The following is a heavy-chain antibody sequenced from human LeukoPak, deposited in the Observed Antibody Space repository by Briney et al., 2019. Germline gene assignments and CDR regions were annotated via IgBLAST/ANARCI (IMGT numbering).Heavy chain of an antibody. CDR1: GFTFSSYG. V-gene: IGHV3-33*01. J-gene: IGHJ4*02. Sequence: GGSLRLSCAASGFTFSSYGMHWVRQAPGKGLEWVAVIWYDGSNKYYADSVKGRFTISRDNSKNTLYLQMNSLRAEDTAVYYCARETIYSYGYGNDFDYWGQETLVTVSS. D-gene: IGHD5-18*01. CDR3: ARETIYSYGYGNDFDY. CDR2: IWYDGSNK.